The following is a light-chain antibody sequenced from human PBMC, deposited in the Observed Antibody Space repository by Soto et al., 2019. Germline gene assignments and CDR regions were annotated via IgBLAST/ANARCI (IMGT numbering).Light chain of an antibody. CDR3: SSCTSSRPSYD. V-gene: IGLV2-14*01. CDR2: DVS. CDR1: SSEVGGYNY. J-gene: IGLJ1*01. Sequence: QSLLTQPAPVSGSPGPAITISCTGTSSEVGGYNYVSWYQQHPGKAPKLMIYDVSNRPSGVSNRLSGSKSGNTASLTISGLQAEDEADYYCSSCTSSRPSYDFGTGTKVTVL.